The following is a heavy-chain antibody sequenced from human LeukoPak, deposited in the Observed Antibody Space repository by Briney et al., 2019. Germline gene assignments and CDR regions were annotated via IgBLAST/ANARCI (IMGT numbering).Heavy chain of an antibody. V-gene: IGHV3-74*01. CDR3: AKGKGAYCDGDCSGRILDY. D-gene: IGHD2-21*02. Sequence: GGSLRLSCAASGFTFSSYWMHWVRQAPGKGLVWVSRINSDGSSTSYADSVKGRFTISRDNAKNTLYLQMNSLRAEDTALYYCAKGKGAYCDGDCSGRILDYWGQGILVTVSS. CDR1: GFTFSSYW. CDR2: INSDGSST. J-gene: IGHJ4*02.